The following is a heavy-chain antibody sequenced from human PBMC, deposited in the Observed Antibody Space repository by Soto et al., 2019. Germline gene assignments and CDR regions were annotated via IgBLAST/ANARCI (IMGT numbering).Heavy chain of an antibody. CDR1: GFTFISYD. Sequence: QVQLVESGGGVVQPGRSLRLSCAASGFTFISYDMHWVRQAPGKGLEWVAVISYDGSNKHYADSVKGRFTISRDNSKNTLYLQMNSLRAEDTAVYYCAREYGIGGATFDIWVQGTMVTVSS. V-gene: IGHV3-30-3*01. CDR2: ISYDGSNK. J-gene: IGHJ3*02. D-gene: IGHD2-15*01. CDR3: AREYGIGGATFDI.